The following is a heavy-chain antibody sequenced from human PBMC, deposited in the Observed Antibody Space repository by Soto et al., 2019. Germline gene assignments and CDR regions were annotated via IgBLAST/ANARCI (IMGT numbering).Heavy chain of an antibody. Sequence: EVQLVESGGDLVQPGRSLRLSCAASGFTFDDYAMHWVRQAPGKGLEWVSGISWNSGNKGYADSVKGRFTTSRDNAKNFLYLEMNSLRAEDTALYYCAKEAGLVRFFDWLSNGLDVWGQGTAVTVS. CDR1: GFTFDDYA. CDR3: AKEAGLVRFFDWLSNGLDV. CDR2: ISWNSGNK. J-gene: IGHJ6*02. V-gene: IGHV3-9*01. D-gene: IGHD3-9*01.